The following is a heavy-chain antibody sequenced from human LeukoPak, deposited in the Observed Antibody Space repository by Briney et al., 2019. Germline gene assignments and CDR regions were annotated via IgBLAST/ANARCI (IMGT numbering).Heavy chain of an antibody. J-gene: IGHJ6*03. CDR3: AKASNYDILTGYYSGSGYYYMDV. CDR2: ISGSGGST. CDR1: EFTFSSCA. D-gene: IGHD3-9*01. Sequence: GSLRLSCAASEFTFSSCAMSWVRQAPGEGLEWVSVISGSGGSTYYADSVKGRFTISRDNSKNTLYLQMNSLRAEDTAVYYCAKASNYDILTGYYSGSGYYYMDVWGKGTTVTVSS. V-gene: IGHV3-23*01.